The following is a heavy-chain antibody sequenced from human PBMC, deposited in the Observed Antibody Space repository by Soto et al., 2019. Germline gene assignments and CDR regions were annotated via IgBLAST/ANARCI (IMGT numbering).Heavy chain of an antibody. CDR3: EKGYSGYDYAN. V-gene: IGHV3-74*01. CDR2: INSDGRST. Sequence: GGSLRLSCAASGFTFSSYWMHWVRQAPGKGLVWVSRINSDGRSTTYADSVKGRFTISRDNAKNTVYLQMNSLSAEDTAVYFCEKGYSGYDYANWGQGSMVTVSS. CDR1: GFTFSSYW. J-gene: IGHJ4*02. D-gene: IGHD5-12*01.